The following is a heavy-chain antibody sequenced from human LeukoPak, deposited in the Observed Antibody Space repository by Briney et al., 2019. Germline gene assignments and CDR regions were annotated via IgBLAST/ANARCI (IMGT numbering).Heavy chain of an antibody. CDR3: ARDPEDYGDLRGKY. D-gene: IGHD4-17*01. CDR1: GFTFSSYG. V-gene: IGHV3-30*02. J-gene: IGHJ4*02. Sequence: GGSLKLSCAASGFTFSSYGMHWVRQAPGKGLEWVAFIRYDGSNKYYADSVKGRFTISRDNSKNTLYLQMNSLRAEDTAVYYCARDPEDYGDLRGKYWGQGTLVTVSS. CDR2: IRYDGSNK.